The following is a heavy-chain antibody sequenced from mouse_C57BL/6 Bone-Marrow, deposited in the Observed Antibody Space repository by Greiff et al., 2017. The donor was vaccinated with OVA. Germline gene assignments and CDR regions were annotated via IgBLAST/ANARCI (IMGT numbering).Heavy chain of an antibody. V-gene: IGHV14-4*01. CDR2: IDPENGDT. Sequence: VQLKESGAELVRPGASVKLSCTASGFNIKDDYMHWVKQRPEQGLEWIGWIDPENGDTEYASKFQGKATITADTSSNTAYLQRSSLTSEDTAVYYCTTLCYCGSSPYFDYWGQGTTLTVSS. CDR1: GFNIKDDY. D-gene: IGHD1-1*01. CDR3: TTLCYCGSSPYFDY. J-gene: IGHJ2*01.